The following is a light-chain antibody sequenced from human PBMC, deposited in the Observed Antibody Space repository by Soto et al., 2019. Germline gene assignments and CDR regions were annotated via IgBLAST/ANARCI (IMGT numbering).Light chain of an antibody. V-gene: IGKV3-15*01. CDR3: QQYNNWPQK. CDR1: QSVNSN. J-gene: IGKJ1*01. Sequence: EIVMTQSPATLSVSPGERATLSCRASQSVNSNLAWYQQKPGQAPRLLIYGASTRATGIPARFSGSGSGTEFTLTISSLQSEDFAVYYCQQYNNWPQKFGQGTKVEIK. CDR2: GAS.